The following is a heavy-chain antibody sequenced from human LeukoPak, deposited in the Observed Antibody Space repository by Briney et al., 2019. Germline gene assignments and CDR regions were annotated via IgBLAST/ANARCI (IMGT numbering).Heavy chain of an antibody. CDR1: GGSISSYY. V-gene: IGHV4-59*01. D-gene: IGHD1-26*01. CDR3: ARDVGGSYYDWFDP. J-gene: IGHJ5*02. CDR2: IYYSGST. Sequence: SETLSLTCTVSGGSISSYYWSWIRQPPGKGLEWIGYIYYSGSTNYNPSLKSRVTISVDTSKNQFSLKLSSVAAADTAVYYCARDVGGSYYDWFDPWGQGTLVTVSS.